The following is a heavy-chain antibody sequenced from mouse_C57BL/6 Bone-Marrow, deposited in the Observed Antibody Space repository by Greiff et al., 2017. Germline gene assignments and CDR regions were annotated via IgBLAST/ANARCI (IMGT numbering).Heavy chain of an antibody. Sequence: EVQLVESGGGLVKPGGSLKLSCAASGFTFSDYGMHWVRQAPEKGLEWVAYISSGSSTIYYADTVKGRFTISRDNAKNTLFLQMTSLRSEDTAMYYCGRLHCVSSYGAMDDWGKGTSVTVSS. D-gene: IGHD1-1*01. CDR3: GRLHCVSSYGAMDD. CDR2: ISSGSSTI. V-gene: IGHV5-17*01. J-gene: IGHJ4*01. CDR1: GFTFSDYG.